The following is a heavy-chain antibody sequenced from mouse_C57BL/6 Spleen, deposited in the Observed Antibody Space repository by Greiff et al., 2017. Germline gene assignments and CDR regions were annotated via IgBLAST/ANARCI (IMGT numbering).Heavy chain of an antibody. CDR3: ARVYYDYDGDYAMDY. V-gene: IGHV1-7*01. CDR1: GYTFTSYW. J-gene: IGHJ4*01. CDR2: INPSSGYT. Sequence: QVQLQQSGAELAKPGASVKLSCKASGYTFTSYWMPWVKQRPGQGLEWIGYINPSSGYTKYNQKFKDKAALTADKSSSTAYMQLSSLTYEDSAVYYCARVYYDYDGDYAMDYWGQGTSVTVSS. D-gene: IGHD2-4*01.